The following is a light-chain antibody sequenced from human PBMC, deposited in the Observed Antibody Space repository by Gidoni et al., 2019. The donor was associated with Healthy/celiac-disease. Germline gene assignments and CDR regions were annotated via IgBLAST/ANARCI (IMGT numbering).Light chain of an antibody. CDR1: QSVLYSSNNKNY. V-gene: IGKV4-1*01. CDR2: SAS. Sequence: IVMTQSPDSLAVSLGERATINCKSSQSVLYSSNNKNYLAWYQQKPGQPPKLLMYSASTRESGVPDRFSGSGSGTDFTLTISSLQAEDVAVYYCQQYYSTPPTFGGGTKVEIK. J-gene: IGKJ4*01. CDR3: QQYYSTPPT.